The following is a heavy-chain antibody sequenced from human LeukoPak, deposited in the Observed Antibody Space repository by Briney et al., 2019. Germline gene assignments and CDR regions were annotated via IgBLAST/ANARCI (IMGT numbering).Heavy chain of an antibody. CDR3: ARDFSPRGAAASGHLPLIDYFDFSMDV. CDR2: FNPRGGRT. V-gene: IGHV1-46*01. D-gene: IGHD6-13*01. CDR1: GYTFTNSY. Sequence: GASVKVSCKASGYTFTNSYIHWVRQAPGHGLEWMGMFNPRGGRTRYAQKFQGRVSMTRDMPTSIVNMELSSLRSDDTAIYYCARDFSPRGAAASGHLPLIDYFDFSMDVWGQGTTVTVSS. J-gene: IGHJ6*03.